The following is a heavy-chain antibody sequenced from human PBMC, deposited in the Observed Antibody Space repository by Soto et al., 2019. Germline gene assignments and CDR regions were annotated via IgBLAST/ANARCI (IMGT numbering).Heavy chain of an antibody. CDR3: AKDSLGDYYYYGMDV. Sequence: EVQLLESGGGLVQPGGSLRLSCAASGFTFSRFAMNWVRQAPGKGLEWVSGIGDSGSTTYYADSVKGRFNISRDNSKNTLFQQMNSLRAEDTAIYYCAKDSLGDYYYYGMDVWGQGTTVTVSS. CDR1: GFTFSRFA. V-gene: IGHV3-23*01. J-gene: IGHJ6*02. CDR2: IGDSGSTT. D-gene: IGHD2-15*01.